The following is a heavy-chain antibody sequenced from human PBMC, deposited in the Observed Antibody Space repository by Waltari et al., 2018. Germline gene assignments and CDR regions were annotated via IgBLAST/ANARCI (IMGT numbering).Heavy chain of an antibody. Sequence: QVQLVQSGAEVKKPGAAVKVSCKASGYTFTRYDINWVRQATGQRLEWMGWMNPNMGKTGYTQKFKGRVTITRNTSISTAYMELRSLRAEETAVYYWARDVVEKYWGRGFDYWGQGILVTVSS. V-gene: IGHV1-8*03. D-gene: IGHD7-27*01. CDR1: GYTFTRYD. CDR2: MNPNMGKT. CDR3: ARDVVEKYWGRGFDY. J-gene: IGHJ4*02.